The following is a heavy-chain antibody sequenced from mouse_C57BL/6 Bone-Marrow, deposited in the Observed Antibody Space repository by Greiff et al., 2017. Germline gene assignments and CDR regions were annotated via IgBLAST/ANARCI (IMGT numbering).Heavy chain of an antibody. CDR1: GYAFTNYL. Sequence: VQLQESGAELVRPGTSVKVSCKASGYAFTNYLIEWVKQRPGQGLEWIGVINPGSGGTNYNEKFKGKATLTADKSSSTAYMQLSSLTTEESAVYFCARGGVYWGQGTLVTVSA. J-gene: IGHJ3*01. CDR2: INPGSGGT. V-gene: IGHV1-54*01. CDR3: ARGGVY.